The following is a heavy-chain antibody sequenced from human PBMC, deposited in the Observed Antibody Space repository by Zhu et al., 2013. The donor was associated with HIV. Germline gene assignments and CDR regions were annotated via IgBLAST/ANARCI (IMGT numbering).Heavy chain of an antibody. J-gene: IGHJ3*02. Sequence: VQLVQSGAEVKKPGSSVKVSCKASGGTFSSYAISWVRQAPGQGLEWMGGIIPIFGTANYAQKFQGRVTITADKSTSTAYMELSSLRSEDTAVYYCASSSTFPLYSSSWQGGAFDIWGQGTMVTVSS. V-gene: IGHV1-69*14. D-gene: IGHD6-13*01. CDR1: GGTFSSYA. CDR2: IIPIFGTA. CDR3: ASSSTFPLYSSSWQGGAFDI.